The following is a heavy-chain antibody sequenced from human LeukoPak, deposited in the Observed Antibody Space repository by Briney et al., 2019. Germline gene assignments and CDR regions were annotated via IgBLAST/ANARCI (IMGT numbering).Heavy chain of an antibody. CDR1: GYTFTTYY. Sequence: ASVNVSYTPSGYTFTTYYMHWVRQAPGQGREGMGVINTSGGSTSYAQKFQGRVTMTRDTSTSTVYMELSSLRSEDTAVYYCARGTGIAAAVTSLFQYWGQGTLVTVSS. J-gene: IGHJ1*01. CDR3: ARGTGIAAAVTSLFQY. D-gene: IGHD6-13*01. V-gene: IGHV1-46*01. CDR2: INTSGGST.